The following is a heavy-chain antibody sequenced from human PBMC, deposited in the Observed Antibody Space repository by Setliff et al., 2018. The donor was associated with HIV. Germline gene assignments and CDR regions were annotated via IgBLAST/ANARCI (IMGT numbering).Heavy chain of an antibody. V-gene: IGHV4-39*01. Sequence: SETLSLTCTVSGGSISSSSHYWGWIRQPPGKGLEWIGSIYYSGRTDDNPSLRSRVTISVDTSKNQLSLKVTSVTAADTSVYYCARIWIWVYDSSGYPRSGMKDYFGYWGQGILVTVSS. CDR3: ARIWIWVYDSSGYPRSGMKDYFGY. CDR1: GGSISSSSHY. J-gene: IGHJ4*02. CDR2: IYYSGRT. D-gene: IGHD3-22*01.